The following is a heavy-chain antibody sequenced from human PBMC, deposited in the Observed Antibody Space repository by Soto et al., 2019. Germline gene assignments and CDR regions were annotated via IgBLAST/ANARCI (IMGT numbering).Heavy chain of an antibody. V-gene: IGHV4-4*08. CDR2: MYNTGST. J-gene: IGHJ6*02. Sequence: SETLSLTCTVSGVSISGYYWSWIRQPPGKGLEWIGYMYNTGSTVYNPPFKSRVTISRDNSKNTLYLQMNSLRAEDTAVYYCARDQWEVGYDYGMDVWGQGTTVTVSS. D-gene: IGHD1-26*01. CDR1: GVSISGYY. CDR3: ARDQWEVGYDYGMDV.